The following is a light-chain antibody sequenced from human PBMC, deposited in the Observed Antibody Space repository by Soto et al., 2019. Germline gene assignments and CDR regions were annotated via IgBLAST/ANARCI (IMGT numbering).Light chain of an antibody. CDR2: DAS. CDR3: QQYKSYWT. V-gene: IGKV1-5*01. CDR1: QSIDNY. Sequence: DIQMTQSPSHVNAGVXDRVTITCRASQSIDNYLNWYQQKPGKDPKLLIYDASSLQSGVPSRFSGSGSGTEFTLTISSLQPDDSATYYCQQYKSYWTFGQGTKVDNK. J-gene: IGKJ1*01.